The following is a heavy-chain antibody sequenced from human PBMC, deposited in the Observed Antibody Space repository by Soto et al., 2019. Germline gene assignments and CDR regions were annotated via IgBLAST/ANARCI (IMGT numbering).Heavy chain of an antibody. J-gene: IGHJ5*02. Sequence: PGGSLRLSCAASGFTFSSYAMSWVRQAPGKGLEWVSAISGSGGSTYYADSVKGRFTISRDNSKNTLYLQMNSLRAEDTAVYYCAKTIVVVPAAIFPVNWFDPWGQGTLVTVSS. V-gene: IGHV3-23*01. D-gene: IGHD2-2*01. CDR1: GFTFSSYA. CDR3: AKTIVVVPAAIFPVNWFDP. CDR2: ISGSGGST.